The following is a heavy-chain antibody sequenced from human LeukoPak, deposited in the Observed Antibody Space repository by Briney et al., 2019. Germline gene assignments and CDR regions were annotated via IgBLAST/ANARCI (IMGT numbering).Heavy chain of an antibody. Sequence: GASLRLSCAASGFTFSSYAMSWVRQAPGKGLEWVSAISGSGGSTYYADSVKGRFTISRDNSKNTLYLQMNSLRAEDTAVYYCAKDPRGSSWYDYWGQGSLVTVSS. CDR2: ISGSGGST. V-gene: IGHV3-23*01. CDR3: AKDPRGSSWYDY. D-gene: IGHD6-13*01. CDR1: GFTFSSYA. J-gene: IGHJ4*02.